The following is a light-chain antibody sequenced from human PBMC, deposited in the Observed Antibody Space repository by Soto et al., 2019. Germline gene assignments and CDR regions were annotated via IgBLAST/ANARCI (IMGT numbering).Light chain of an antibody. CDR1: SSNIGSNT. J-gene: IGLJ1*01. Sequence: VLTQPPSASGTPGQRVTISCSGSSSNIGSNTVNWYQQLPGTAPKLLIFTNNQRPSGVPGRFSGSKSGTSGSLAISGLQSEDEADYYCAAWDDSVNGYVFGAGTKVTVL. CDR2: TNN. CDR3: AAWDDSVNGYV. V-gene: IGLV1-44*01.